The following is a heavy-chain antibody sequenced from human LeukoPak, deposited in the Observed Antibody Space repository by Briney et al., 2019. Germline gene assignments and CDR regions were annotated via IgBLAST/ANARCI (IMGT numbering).Heavy chain of an antibody. D-gene: IGHD4-11*01. Sequence: GGSLRLSCAASGFTFNNYAMSWVRQAPGEGLEWVSGISDSGRATYYTDSVRGRCTSSRDKSKNTVYLQMRNLRAEDTAVYFCARHYSFIPYWGQGSLVTVSS. J-gene: IGHJ4*02. CDR1: GFTFNNYA. V-gene: IGHV3-23*01. CDR3: ARHYSFIPY. CDR2: ISDSGRAT.